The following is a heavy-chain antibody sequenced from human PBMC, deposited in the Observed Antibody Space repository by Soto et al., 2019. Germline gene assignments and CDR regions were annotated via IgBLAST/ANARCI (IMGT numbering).Heavy chain of an antibody. D-gene: IGHD3-22*01. J-gene: IGHJ4*02. V-gene: IGHV3-53*01. Sequence: GSLRLSCAASGFTVSSNYMSWVRQAPGKGLEWVSVIYSGGSTYYADSVKGRFTISRDNSKNTLYLQMNSLRAEDTAVYYCARDARYYYDSSGYPRLYYFDYWGQGTLVTVSS. CDR2: IYSGGST. CDR3: ARDARYYYDSSGYPRLYYFDY. CDR1: GFTVSSNY.